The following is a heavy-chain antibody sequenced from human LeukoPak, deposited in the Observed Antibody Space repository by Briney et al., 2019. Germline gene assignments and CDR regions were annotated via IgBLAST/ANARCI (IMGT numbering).Heavy chain of an antibody. CDR2: MYNSVRT. V-gene: IGHV4-39*01. CDR1: GDSITSSSYY. CDR3: ARHPGYYECSGPKDY. D-gene: IGHD3-22*01. Sequence: SETLSLSCTVSGDSITSSSYYWGWIRQRPGKGLEWIVSMYNSVRTYYNPSLKSRVTLSVDTSKTQFSLKLSAETAADTAVYFCARHPGYYECSGPKDYWGQGTLVSVSS. J-gene: IGHJ4*02.